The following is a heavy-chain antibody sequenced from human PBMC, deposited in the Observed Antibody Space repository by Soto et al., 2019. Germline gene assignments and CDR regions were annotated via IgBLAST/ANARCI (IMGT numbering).Heavy chain of an antibody. J-gene: IGHJ4*02. CDR3: TKVLTGDLDY. CDR1: GFTFSSYG. Sequence: QVQLVESGGGVVQPGRSLRLSCAASGFTFSSYGMNWVRQAPGKGLEWVAVISYDENNKYYADSVKGRFTISRDNSKNTLYLQMTSLRDEDTAVYYCTKVLTGDLDYWGQGTLVTVSS. V-gene: IGHV3-30*18. CDR2: ISYDENNK. D-gene: IGHD7-27*01.